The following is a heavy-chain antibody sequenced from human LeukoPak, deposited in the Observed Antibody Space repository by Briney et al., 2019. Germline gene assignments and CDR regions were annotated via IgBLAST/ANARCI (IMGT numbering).Heavy chain of an antibody. CDR3: ARTYCGGDCYSSRGWFDT. CDR2: IIPIFGTA. J-gene: IGHJ5*02. Sequence: SVKVSCKTSGGTFSNYTISWVRQAPGQGLEWMGGIIPIFGTANYAQKFQGKVTITADKSTSTAYMELSSLRSEDTAVYYCARTYCGGDCYSSRGWFDTWGQGTLVTVSS. CDR1: GGTFSNYT. D-gene: IGHD2-21*02. V-gene: IGHV1-69*06.